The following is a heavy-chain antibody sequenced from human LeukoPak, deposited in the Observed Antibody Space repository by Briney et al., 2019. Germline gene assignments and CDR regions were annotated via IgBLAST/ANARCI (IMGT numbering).Heavy chain of an antibody. CDR2: INWNGGST. D-gene: IGHD3-10*02. CDR1: GFTFDDYG. Sequence: RSGGSLRLSCAASGFTFDDYGMSWVRQAPGKGLEWVSGINWNGGSTGYADSVKGRFTISRDNAKNSLYLQMNSLRAEDTAVYYCAELGITMIGGVRGKGTTVTISS. V-gene: IGHV3-20*04. CDR3: AELGITMIGGV. J-gene: IGHJ6*04.